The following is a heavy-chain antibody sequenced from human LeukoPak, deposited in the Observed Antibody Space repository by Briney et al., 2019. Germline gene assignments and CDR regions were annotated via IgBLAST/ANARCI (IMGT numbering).Heavy chain of an antibody. CDR1: GGSISSSSYY. Sequence: SETLSLTCTVSGGSISSSSYYWGWIRQPPGKGLEWIGSIYYSGSTYYNPSLKSRVTISVDTSKNQFSLKLSSVTAADTVVYYCARHSGSYYGYVDYWGQGTLVTVSS. CDR2: IYYSGST. D-gene: IGHD1-26*01. CDR3: ARHSGSYYGYVDY. J-gene: IGHJ4*02. V-gene: IGHV4-39*01.